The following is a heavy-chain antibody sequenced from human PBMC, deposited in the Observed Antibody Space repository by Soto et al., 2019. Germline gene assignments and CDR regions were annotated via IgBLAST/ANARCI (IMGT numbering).Heavy chain of an antibody. D-gene: IGHD3-9*01. CDR3: ARAKGVGYDILTGYYIRSYYYGMDV. J-gene: IGHJ6*02. CDR2: INPNSGGT. CDR1: GYTFTGYY. V-gene: IGHV1-2*04. Sequence: ASVKVSCKASGYTFTGYYMHWVRQAPGQGLEWMGWINPNSGGTNYAQKFQGWVTMTRDTSISTAYMELSRVRSDDTAVYYCARAKGVGYDILTGYYIRSYYYGMDVWGQGTTVTVSS.